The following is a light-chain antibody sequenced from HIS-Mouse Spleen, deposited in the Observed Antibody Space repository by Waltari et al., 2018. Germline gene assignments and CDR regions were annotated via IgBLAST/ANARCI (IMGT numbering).Light chain of an antibody. CDR1: SSDVGSYNL. CDR2: EGS. Sequence: QSALTQPASVSGSPGQSITISCTGTSSDVGSYNLVSWYQQQPGKAPKLMIYEGSKRPSGVANRFSGSKSCNTASLTISGLQAEDEADYYCCSYAGSSTYVFGTGTKVTVL. J-gene: IGLJ1*01. CDR3: CSYAGSSTYV. V-gene: IGLV2-23*01.